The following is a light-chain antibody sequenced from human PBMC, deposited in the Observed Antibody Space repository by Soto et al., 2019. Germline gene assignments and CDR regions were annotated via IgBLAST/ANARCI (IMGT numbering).Light chain of an antibody. J-gene: IGLJ1*01. Sequence: QSVLTQPASVSGSPGQSITISCTGTSSDVGIYNYVSWYQQHPGKAPKLMIYQVTNRPSGVSNRLSGSKSGNTASLTISGLQAEDEADYYCSSYTGSTNYVFXTGTK. CDR2: QVT. V-gene: IGLV2-14*01. CDR1: SSDVGIYNY. CDR3: SSYTGSTNYV.